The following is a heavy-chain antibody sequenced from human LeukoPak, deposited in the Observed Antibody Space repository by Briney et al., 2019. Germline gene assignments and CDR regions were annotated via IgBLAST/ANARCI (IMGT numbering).Heavy chain of an antibody. D-gene: IGHD4-17*01. CDR3: ARATVTTDDAFDI. J-gene: IGHJ3*02. CDR2: INHSGST. CDR1: GFTFSSYA. Sequence: GSLRLSCAASGFTFSSYAMSWVRQAPGKGLEWIGEINHSGSTNYNPSLKSRVTISVDTSKNQFSLKLSSVTAADTAVYYCARATVTTDDAFDIWGQGTMVTVSS. V-gene: IGHV4-34*01.